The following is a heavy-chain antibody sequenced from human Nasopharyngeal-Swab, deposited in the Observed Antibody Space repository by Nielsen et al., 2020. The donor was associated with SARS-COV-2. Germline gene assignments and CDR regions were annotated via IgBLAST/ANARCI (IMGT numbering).Heavy chain of an antibody. CDR1: GFTFSDYY. Sequence: GESLKISCAASGFTFSDYYMSWIRRAPGKGLEWVAVISYEGSKIFYGDFVKGRFTISRDSYENTLYLQMDSLRAEDTAVYYCAKANQFFWCGQFRNDALDLWGQGTMVTVSS. CDR3: AKANQFFWCGQFRNDALDL. V-gene: IGHV3-30*18. J-gene: IGHJ3*01. CDR2: ISYEGSKI. D-gene: IGHD3-3*01.